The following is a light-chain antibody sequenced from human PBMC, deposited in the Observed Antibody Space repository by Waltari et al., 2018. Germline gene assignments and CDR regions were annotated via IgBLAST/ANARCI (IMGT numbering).Light chain of an antibody. CDR1: SSNIGSNT. V-gene: IGLV1-44*01. J-gene: IGLJ1*01. CDR3: AAWDDSLNGRV. Sequence: QSVLTQPPSASGTPGQRVTIPCSGSSSNIGSNTVNWYQQPPGTAPKLLIYSNKQRPSGVPDRFSGSKSGTSASLAISGLQSEDEADYYCAAWDDSLNGRVFGTGTKVTVL. CDR2: SNK.